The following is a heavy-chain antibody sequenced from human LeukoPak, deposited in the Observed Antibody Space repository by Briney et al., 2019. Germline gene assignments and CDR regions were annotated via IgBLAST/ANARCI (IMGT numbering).Heavy chain of an antibody. V-gene: IGHV1-18*01. J-gene: IGHJ4*02. Sequence: GASVKASCKASGYTLTSYGISWVRQAPGQGLEWMGWISAYNGNTNYAQKLQGRVTMTTDTSTSTAYMELRSLRSDDTAVYYCARVGTIVVVPAAKSLDYWGQGTLVTVSS. CDR2: ISAYNGNT. CDR3: ARVGTIVVVPAAKSLDY. D-gene: IGHD2-2*01. CDR1: GYTLTSYG.